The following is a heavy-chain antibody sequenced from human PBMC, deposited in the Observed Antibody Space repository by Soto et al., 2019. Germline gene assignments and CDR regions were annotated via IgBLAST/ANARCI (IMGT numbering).Heavy chain of an antibody. CDR2: IIPIFGTA. CDR3: ARDGEDGASYYYSYCIHV. V-gene: IGHV1-69*12. CDR1: GGTFSSYA. Sequence: QVQLVQSGAEVKKPGSSVKVSCKASGGTFSSYAISWVRQAPGQGLEWMGGIIPIFGTANYAQKFQGRVTITADESTSTSYMELSSLRSEDTAVYYCARDGEDGASYYYSYCIHVWGQGTTVTVSS. J-gene: IGHJ6*02.